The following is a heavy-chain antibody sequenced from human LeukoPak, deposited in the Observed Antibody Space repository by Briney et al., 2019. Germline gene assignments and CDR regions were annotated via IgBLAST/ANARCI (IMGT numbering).Heavy chain of an antibody. J-gene: IGHJ3*02. D-gene: IGHD3-22*01. Sequence: SGGSLRVSCAASGFSFSSYWMDWVRQAPGKGRVWVSGINSDGRMTRYAESVKGRFTISRDNAKNTLYLQMNTLRAEDTAVYYCARVGSTDSPHAFDIWGQGTTVTVSS. CDR3: ARVGSTDSPHAFDI. CDR1: GFSFSSYW. CDR2: INSDGRMT. V-gene: IGHV3-74*01.